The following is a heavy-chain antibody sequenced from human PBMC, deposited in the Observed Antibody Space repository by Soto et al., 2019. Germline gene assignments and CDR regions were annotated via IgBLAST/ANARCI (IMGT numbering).Heavy chain of an antibody. D-gene: IGHD2-21*02. J-gene: IGHJ4*02. CDR1: GGSISSGGYA. CDR3: ARSYSGGDAYFDY. CDR2: IYQSGST. V-gene: IGHV4-30-2*01. Sequence: SETLSLTCAVAGGSISSGGYAWAWNRQPPGKGLEWVGYIYQSGSTYYNPSLKSRVTIAADRSKNQFSLNLASVTAADTAVYYCARSYSGGDAYFDYWGQGTVVTVSS.